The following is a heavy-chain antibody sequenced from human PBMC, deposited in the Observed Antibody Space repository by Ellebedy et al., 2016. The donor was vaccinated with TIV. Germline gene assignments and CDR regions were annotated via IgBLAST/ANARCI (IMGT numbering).Heavy chain of an antibody. Sequence: GESLKISCAASGFSFSYYAMYWVRQAPGKGLEWVAVISFDGSNEFYADSMKGRFTISRDNSKNTLYLQMNSLRAEDTAVYYCARGSGGYCSGDSCYFPDFWGQGTLVTVSS. CDR2: ISFDGSNE. V-gene: IGHV3-30*14. J-gene: IGHJ4*02. CDR1: GFSFSYYA. CDR3: ARGSGGYCSGDSCYFPDF. D-gene: IGHD2-15*01.